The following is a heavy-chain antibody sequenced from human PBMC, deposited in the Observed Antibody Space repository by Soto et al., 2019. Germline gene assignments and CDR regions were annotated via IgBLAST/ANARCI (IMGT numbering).Heavy chain of an antibody. V-gene: IGHV3-30*18. Sequence: PGGSLRLSCAASGFTFSSYGMHWVRQAPGKGLEWVAVISYDGSNKYYADSVKGRFTVSRDNSKNTLYLQMNSLRAEDTAVYYCAKDKVPVVVTAPFDYWGQGTLVTAPQ. CDR3: AKDKVPVVVTAPFDY. CDR1: GFTFSSYG. D-gene: IGHD2-21*02. CDR2: ISYDGSNK. J-gene: IGHJ4*02.